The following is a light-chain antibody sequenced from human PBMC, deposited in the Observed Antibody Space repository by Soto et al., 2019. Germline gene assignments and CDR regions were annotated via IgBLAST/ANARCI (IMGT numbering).Light chain of an antibody. CDR2: DVS. CDR3: SSYTSSSTLLYV. CDR1: SSDVGGYNY. Sequence: QSVLTQPASVSGSPGQSITISCTGTSSDVGGYNYVSWYQQHPGKAPKLMIYDVSNRPSGVSNRFSGSKSGHTASMTINGLQSEDEDESYCSSYTSSSTLLYVFGTGTKLTVL. J-gene: IGLJ1*01. V-gene: IGLV2-14*01.